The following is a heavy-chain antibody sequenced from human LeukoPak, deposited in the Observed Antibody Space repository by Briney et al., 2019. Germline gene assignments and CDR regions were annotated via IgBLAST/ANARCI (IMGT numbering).Heavy chain of an antibody. V-gene: IGHV1-69*13. CDR2: IIPIFGAA. Sequence: SVKVSCKASGGTFSRYAISWVRQAPGHGLEWMGGIIPIFGAANYAQKLQGRVTITADESTSTAYMELSSLRSEDTAVYYCARGAYFDWSRLDYWGQGTLVTVSS. CDR1: GGTFSRYA. J-gene: IGHJ4*02. D-gene: IGHD3-9*01. CDR3: ARGAYFDWSRLDY.